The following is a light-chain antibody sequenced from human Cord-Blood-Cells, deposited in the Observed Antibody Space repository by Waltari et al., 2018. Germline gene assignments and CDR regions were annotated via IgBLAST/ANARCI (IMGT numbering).Light chain of an antibody. CDR3: CSYAGSSTWV. J-gene: IGLJ3*02. CDR1: SSDAGSYNL. V-gene: IGLV2-23*01. Sequence: QSALTQPAAVSGSPGQSLTISCTGTSSDAGSYNLVAWYQQHPGKAPKLMIYEGGKRPSGVSNRVAGSKSGNTASLTIPGLQAEDEADYYCCSYAGSSTWVFGGGTKLTVL. CDR2: EGG.